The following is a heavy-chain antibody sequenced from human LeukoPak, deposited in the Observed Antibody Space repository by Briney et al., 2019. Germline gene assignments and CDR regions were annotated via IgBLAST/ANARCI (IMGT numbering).Heavy chain of an antibody. CDR1: GGSISSYY. D-gene: IGHD2-2*01. V-gene: IGHV4-59*12. CDR2: IYYSGST. Sequence: SETLSLTCTVSGGSISSYYWSWIRQPPGKGLEWIGYIYYSGSTNYNPSLKSRVTISVDTSKNQFSLKLSSVTAADTAVYYCARPILGYCSSTSCSDLDVWGKGTTVTVSS. CDR3: ARPILGYCSSTSCSDLDV. J-gene: IGHJ6*04.